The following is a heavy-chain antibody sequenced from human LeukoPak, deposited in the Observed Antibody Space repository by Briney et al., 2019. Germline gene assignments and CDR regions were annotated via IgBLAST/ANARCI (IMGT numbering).Heavy chain of an antibody. Sequence: PGGSLRLSCAASGFTFSSYWMHWVREAPGGGRVWVSRINSDGSSTSYADSVKGRFTISRDNAKNTLYLQMNSLRAEDTAVYYCASCGYSGYDDDAFDIWGEGTMVTVSS. J-gene: IGHJ3*02. D-gene: IGHD5-12*01. V-gene: IGHV3-74*01. CDR3: ASCGYSGYDDDAFDI. CDR2: INSDGSST. CDR1: GFTFSSYW.